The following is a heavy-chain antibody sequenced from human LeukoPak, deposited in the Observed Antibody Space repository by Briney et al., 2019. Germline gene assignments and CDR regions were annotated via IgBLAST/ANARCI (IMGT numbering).Heavy chain of an antibody. D-gene: IGHD2-21*01. Sequence: GGSLRLSCEASGFTLSTYWMNWVRQAPGKGLEWVAVISYDGSNKYYADSVKGRFTISRDNSKNTLYLQMNSLRAEDTAVYYCARDFGGDLSMDVWGQGTTVTVSS. CDR2: ISYDGSNK. CDR1: GFTLSTYW. CDR3: ARDFGGDLSMDV. J-gene: IGHJ6*02. V-gene: IGHV3-30*03.